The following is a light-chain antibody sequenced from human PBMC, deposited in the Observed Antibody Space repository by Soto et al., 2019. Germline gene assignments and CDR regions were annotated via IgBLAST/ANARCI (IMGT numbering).Light chain of an antibody. Sequence: QSALTQPASVSGSLGQSITISCTGTSSDVAGYNYVSWYQQHPGKAPKLMLYEVNSRPSGVSSRFSGSKSGNTASLTISGLQAEDEADYYCTSFTTTNTPVVFGGGTKVTVL. CDR2: EVN. CDR3: TSFTTTNTPVV. J-gene: IGLJ2*01. CDR1: SSDVAGYNY. V-gene: IGLV2-14*01.